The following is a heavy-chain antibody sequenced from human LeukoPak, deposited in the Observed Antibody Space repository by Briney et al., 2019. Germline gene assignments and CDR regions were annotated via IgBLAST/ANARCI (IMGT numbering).Heavy chain of an antibody. V-gene: IGHV5-51*01. CDR2: IYPGDSDT. CDR3: ARGPWSGYYTPFDY. Sequence: GESLKISCKGSGYSFTNFWIGWVRQMPGKGLEWMGTIYPGDSDTRYSPSFQGQVSISADKSISTAYLQWSSLKASDTAMYYCARGPWSGYYTPFDYWGQGTLVTVSS. CDR1: GYSFTNFW. J-gene: IGHJ4*02. D-gene: IGHD3-3*01.